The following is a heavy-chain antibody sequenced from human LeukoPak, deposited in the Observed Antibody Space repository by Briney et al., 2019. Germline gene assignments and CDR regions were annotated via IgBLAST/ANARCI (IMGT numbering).Heavy chain of an antibody. CDR1: GYTFTGYY. CDR2: IIPIFGTA. Sequence: ASVKVSCKASGYTFTGYYMHWVRQAPGQGLEWMGGIIPIFGTANYAQKFQGRVTITADKSTSTAYMELSSLRSEDTAVYYCARELGYSYGSFDYWGQGTLVTVSS. CDR3: ARELGYSYGSFDY. J-gene: IGHJ4*02. V-gene: IGHV1-69*06. D-gene: IGHD5-18*01.